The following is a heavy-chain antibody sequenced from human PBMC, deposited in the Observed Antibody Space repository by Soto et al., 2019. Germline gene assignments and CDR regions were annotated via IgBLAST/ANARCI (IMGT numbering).Heavy chain of an antibody. J-gene: IGHJ6*02. CDR3: ARDLWGYCGTDCYPLDV. V-gene: IGHV4-59*01. CDR2: MYNTGST. D-gene: IGHD2-21*02. CDR1: RHSISGRY. Sequence: SETLSLTCTVCRHSISGRYWSWIWQSAGKGLEWIGYMYNTGSTVYNPSFKSRVTISVDTSKNQFSLKLNSVTAADTAVYYCARDLWGYCGTDCYPLDVWGQGTTVTVS.